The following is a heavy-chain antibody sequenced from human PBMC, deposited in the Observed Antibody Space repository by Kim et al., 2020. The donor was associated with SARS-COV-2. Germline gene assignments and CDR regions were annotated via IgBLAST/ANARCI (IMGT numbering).Heavy chain of an antibody. D-gene: IGHD4-17*01. V-gene: IGHV1-46*01. CDR1: GYTFTSYY. Sequence: ASVKVSCKASGYTFTSYYMHWVRQAPGQGLEWMGIINPSGGSTSYAQKFQGRVTMTRDTSTSTVYMELSSLRSEDTAVYYCARDPRADDYGDPPFDYWGQGTLVTVSS. CDR3: ARDPRADDYGDPPFDY. J-gene: IGHJ4*02. CDR2: INPSGGST.